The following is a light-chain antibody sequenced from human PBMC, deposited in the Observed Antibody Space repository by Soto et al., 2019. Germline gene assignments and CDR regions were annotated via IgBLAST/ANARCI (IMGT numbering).Light chain of an antibody. Sequence: QSALTQPASVSGSPGQSITISCTGTSSDVGGYKYVSWYQQHPDKAPKLIIFEVSNRPSGISSRFSGSKSGNTASLTISGLQAEDEADYYCGGWDDSLSGPVFGGGTKLTVL. V-gene: IGLV2-14*01. CDR2: EVS. J-gene: IGLJ2*01. CDR1: SSDVGGYKY. CDR3: GGWDDSLSGPV.